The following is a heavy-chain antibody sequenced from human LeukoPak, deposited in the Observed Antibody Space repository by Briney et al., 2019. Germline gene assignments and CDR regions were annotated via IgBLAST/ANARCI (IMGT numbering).Heavy chain of an antibody. Sequence: EASVKVSCKASGYTFTSYGISWVRQAPGQGLEWMGWISAYNGNTNYAQKLQGRVTMTTDTSTSTAYMELRSLRFDDTAVYYCARYGCSSTSCYYGMDVWGQGTTVTVSS. D-gene: IGHD2-2*01. CDR2: ISAYNGNT. J-gene: IGHJ6*02. CDR3: ARYGCSSTSCYYGMDV. V-gene: IGHV1-18*01. CDR1: GYTFTSYG.